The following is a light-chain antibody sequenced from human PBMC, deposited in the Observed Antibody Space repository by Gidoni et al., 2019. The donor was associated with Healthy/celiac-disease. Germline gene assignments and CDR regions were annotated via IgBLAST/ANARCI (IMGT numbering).Light chain of an antibody. CDR1: NIGSKS. V-gene: IGLV3-21*02. CDR2: DDS. CDR3: QVWDSSSDHVV. J-gene: IGLJ2*01. Sequence: SSVLTQPPSVSVAPGQTARITCGGNNIGSKSVHWYQQKPGQAPVLVVYDDSDRPSGNPERFSGSNSGNTATLTISRVEAGEEADYYCQVWDSSSDHVVFGGGTKLTVL.